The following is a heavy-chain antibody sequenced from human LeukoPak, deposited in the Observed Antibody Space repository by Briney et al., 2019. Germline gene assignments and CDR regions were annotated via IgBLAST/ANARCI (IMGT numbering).Heavy chain of an antibody. CDR2: INPNSGGT. CDR1: GYTLTDSD. V-gene: IGHV1-2*02. Sequence: GASVKVCCKASGYTLTDSDMDWVRRAPGQRPEWMGWINPNSGGTNYAQKFQGGVTMTRDTSISTAYMDLSSLRSDDTAVYYCATWHCSSTNCYTFDYWGQGALVTVSS. J-gene: IGHJ4*02. CDR3: ATWHCSSTNCYTFDY. D-gene: IGHD2-2*02.